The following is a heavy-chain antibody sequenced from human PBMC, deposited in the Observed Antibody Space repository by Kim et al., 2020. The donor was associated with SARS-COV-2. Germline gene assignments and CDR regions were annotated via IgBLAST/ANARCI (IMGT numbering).Heavy chain of an antibody. CDR3: AREGFTRVLRYFDWPRDGMDV. D-gene: IGHD3-9*01. J-gene: IGHJ6*02. V-gene: IGHV4-34*01. Sequence: SETLSLTCAVYGGSFSGYYWSWIRQPPGKGLEWIGEINHSGSTNYNPSLKSRVTISVDTSKNQFSLKLSSVTAADTAVYYCAREGFTRVLRYFDWPRDGMDVWGQGTTVTVSS. CDR1: GGSFSGYY. CDR2: INHSGST.